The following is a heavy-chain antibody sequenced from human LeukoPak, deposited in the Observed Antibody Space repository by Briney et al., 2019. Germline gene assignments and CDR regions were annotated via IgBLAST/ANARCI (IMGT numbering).Heavy chain of an antibody. CDR3: AKDKKSRGRELWLGDY. D-gene: IGHD5-18*01. V-gene: IGHV3-30*18. CDR2: ISYDGSNK. Sequence: PGGSLRLSCAASGFTFSSYGMHWVRQAPGKGLEWVAVISYDGSNKYYADSVKGRFTISRDNSKNTLYLQMNSLRAEDTAVYYCAKDKKSRGRELWLGDYWGQGTLVTVSS. J-gene: IGHJ4*02. CDR1: GFTFSSYG.